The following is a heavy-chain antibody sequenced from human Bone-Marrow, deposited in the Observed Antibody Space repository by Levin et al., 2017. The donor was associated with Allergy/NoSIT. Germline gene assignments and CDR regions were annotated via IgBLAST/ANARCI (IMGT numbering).Heavy chain of an antibody. CDR3: ASYDFWSGYPINGMDV. J-gene: IGHJ6*02. Sequence: SETLSLTCAVSGYSISNGYYWGWIWQPPGKGLEWIGSIYHSGRTYYNPSLKSRVTISVDTSKNQFSLRLNSVTAADTAVYYCASYDFWSGYPINGMDVWGQGTTVTVSS. D-gene: IGHD3-3*01. CDR1: GYSISNGYY. V-gene: IGHV4-38-2*01. CDR2: IYHSGRT.